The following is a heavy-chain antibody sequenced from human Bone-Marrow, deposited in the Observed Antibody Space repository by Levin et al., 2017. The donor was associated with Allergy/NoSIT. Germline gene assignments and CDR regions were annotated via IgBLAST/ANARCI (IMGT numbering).Heavy chain of an antibody. J-gene: IGHJ3*02. CDR3: ARDGLGYCSGDNCVDAFDM. Sequence: SVKVSCKASGGTFNTFIVSWVRQAPGKGLEWMGGIIPIFNTPRYAQKFQGRLTIIAEESAGTGYMELSSLTSDDTAVYYCARDGLGYCSGDNCVDAFDMWGQGTTVIVS. V-gene: IGHV1-69*13. D-gene: IGHD2-15*01. CDR1: GGTFNTFI. CDR2: IIPIFNTP.